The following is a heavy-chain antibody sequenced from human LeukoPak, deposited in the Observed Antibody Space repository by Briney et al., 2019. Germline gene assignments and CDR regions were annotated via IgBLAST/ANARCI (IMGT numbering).Heavy chain of an antibody. V-gene: IGHV3-30-3*01. CDR3: TRDYSSSSGRAFDI. D-gene: IGHD6-6*01. CDR1: EFTFSNYA. J-gene: IGHJ3*02. CDR2: ISYDGNTI. Sequence: PGGSLRLSCAASEFTFSNYALHWVRQAPGKGLQWVAVISYDGNTIHYADSVKGRFTISRDNAKNSLYLQMNSLRAEDTAVYYCTRDYSSSSGRAFDIWGQGTMVTVSS.